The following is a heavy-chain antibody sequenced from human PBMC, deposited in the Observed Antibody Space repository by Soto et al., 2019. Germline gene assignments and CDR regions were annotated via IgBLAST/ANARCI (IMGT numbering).Heavy chain of an antibody. CDR3: AKGHSDSFGNYDYFGMDV. J-gene: IGHJ6*02. D-gene: IGHD4-4*01. CDR1: GFTFDNYG. Sequence: EVQLLESGGGLVQPGGSLRLSCAASGFTFDNYGMSWVRQAPGKGLEWIGAITGAGGSTYNAESVKGRFTISRDNSKKTVYLQVDSLRVEDTAVYYCAKGHSDSFGNYDYFGMDVWGQGTTVTVSS. V-gene: IGHV3-23*01. CDR2: ITGAGGST.